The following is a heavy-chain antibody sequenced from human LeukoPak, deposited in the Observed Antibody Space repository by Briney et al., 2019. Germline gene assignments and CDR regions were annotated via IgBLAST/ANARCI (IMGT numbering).Heavy chain of an antibody. CDR2: INHSGST. CDR3: ARVSRLWWARDI. D-gene: IGHD2-21*01. J-gene: IGHJ3*02. V-gene: IGHV4-39*07. Sequence: SETLSLACTVSGGSISSPTYYWAWIRQPPGKGLEWIGEINHSGSTNYNPSLKSRVNISVDTSKNQFSLKLSSVTAADTAVYYCARVSRLWWARDIWGQGTMVTVSS. CDR1: GGSISSPTYY.